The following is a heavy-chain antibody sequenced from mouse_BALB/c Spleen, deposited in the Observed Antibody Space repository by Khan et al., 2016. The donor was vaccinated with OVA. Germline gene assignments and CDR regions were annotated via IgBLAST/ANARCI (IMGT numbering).Heavy chain of an antibody. CDR3: AKGYYRYGKIAY. CDR2: IWRGGNT. V-gene: IGHV2-5*01. J-gene: IGHJ3*01. CDR1: GFSLSNYG. Sequence: QVQLKESGPGLVQPSQSLSITCTVSGFSLSNYGVYWVRQSPGKGLEWLGVIWRGGNTDYNAAFMSRLSITKENSKSQVFFKMNSLQADDTAIYYCAKGYYRYGKIAYWGQGTLVTVSA. D-gene: IGHD2-14*01.